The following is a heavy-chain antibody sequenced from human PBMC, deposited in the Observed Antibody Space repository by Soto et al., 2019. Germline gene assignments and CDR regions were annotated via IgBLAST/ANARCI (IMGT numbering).Heavy chain of an antibody. CDR1: GFSVSDSS. CDR3: ARGLGWNDVFNTCYYGMAV. CDR2: FYRGGST. V-gene: IGHV3-53*02. D-gene: IGHD1-1*01. Sequence: EVQLVETGGGLIQPGGSLRLSCEGSGFSVSDSSMRWVRQAPGKGLEWVSVFYRGGSTDYAAAVKGRGTVSRYTFKNTLFLQMDSLTVEDTAVYFCARGLGWNDVFNTCYYGMAVWGQGTPVTVS. J-gene: IGHJ6*02.